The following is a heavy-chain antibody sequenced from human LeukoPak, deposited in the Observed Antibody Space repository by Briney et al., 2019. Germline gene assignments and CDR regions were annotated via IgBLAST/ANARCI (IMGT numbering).Heavy chain of an antibody. CDR1: GFTFSSYSMN. CDR3: ARHELTTVTTSWFDP. V-gene: IGHV4-39*01. Sequence: GSLRLSCAASGFTFSSYSMNWVRQAPGKGLEWIGSIYYSGSTYYNPSLKSRVTISVDTSKNQFSLKLSSVTAADTAVYYCARHELTTVTTSWFDPWGQGTLVTVSS. J-gene: IGHJ5*02. D-gene: IGHD4-17*01. CDR2: IYYSGST.